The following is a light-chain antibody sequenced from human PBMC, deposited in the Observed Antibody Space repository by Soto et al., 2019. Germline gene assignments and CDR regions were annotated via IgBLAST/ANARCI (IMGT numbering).Light chain of an antibody. CDR2: DVS. J-gene: IGLJ1*01. CDR1: SSDVGGYNY. Sequence: SALTQPASVSGSPGQSITISCTGTSSDVGGYNYVSWYQQHPGKAPKLMIYDVSNRPSGVSNHFSGSKSGNTASLTISGLQAEDEADYYCSSYTSSSTPFYVFGTGTKVTVL. V-gene: IGLV2-14*01. CDR3: SSYTSSSTPFYV.